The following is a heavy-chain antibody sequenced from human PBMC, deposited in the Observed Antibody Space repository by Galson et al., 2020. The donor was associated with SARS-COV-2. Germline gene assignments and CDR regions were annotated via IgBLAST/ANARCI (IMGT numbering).Heavy chain of an antibody. Sequence: GGSLRLPCAASAFTFSSYEMNWVHQAPGKGLEWISYITSSGRTIYYADSVRGGFAISRDNAKNSLYLQMNSLSAEDTAVYYCSRAKSSYYYYYMDVWGKGTTVTVSS. CDR1: AFTFSSYE. CDR2: ITSSGRTI. CDR3: SRAKSSYYYYYMDV. V-gene: IGHV3-48*03. J-gene: IGHJ6*03.